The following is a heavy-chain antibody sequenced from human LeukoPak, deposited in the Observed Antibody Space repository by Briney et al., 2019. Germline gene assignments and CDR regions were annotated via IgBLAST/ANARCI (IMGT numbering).Heavy chain of an antibody. CDR2: IYYSGRT. V-gene: IGHV4-39*01. D-gene: IGHD3-16*01. J-gene: IGHJ5*01. CDR3: ARNHSGATGTPGGWFDS. Sequence: PSETLSLTCSVSGGSISDTRDYWGWIRQPPGKRLEWIGSIYYSGRTHYNPSLRSRVSMSIDTSKRQFSLKLASVTAADTGLYYCARNHSGATGTPGGWFDSWGQGTLVIVSS. CDR1: GGSISDTRDY.